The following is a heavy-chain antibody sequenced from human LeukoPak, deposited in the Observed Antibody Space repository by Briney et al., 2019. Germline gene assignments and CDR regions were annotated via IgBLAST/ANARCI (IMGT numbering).Heavy chain of an antibody. CDR3: ASSGIVLGAFDI. J-gene: IGHJ3*02. CDR2: IYHSERT. V-gene: IGHV4-38-2*01. D-gene: IGHD2/OR15-2a*01. CDR1: GYSINSGYY. Sequence: SETVSLTCAVSGYSINSGYYWGWIRQPPGKGLEWIGSIYHSERTYYNPSLKSRVTISVDTSKNQFSLKLSSVTAADTAVYYCASSGIVLGAFDIWGQGTMVTVSS.